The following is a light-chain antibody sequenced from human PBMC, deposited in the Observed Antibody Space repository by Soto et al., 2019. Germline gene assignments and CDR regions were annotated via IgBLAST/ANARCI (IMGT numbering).Light chain of an antibody. CDR3: QKYNSFTWT. V-gene: IGKV3-15*01. CDR1: QTIYSN. J-gene: IGKJ1*01. CDR2: RAS. Sequence: IIMTESPATLSVSLSERATLPFTAGQTIYSNVAWYQQRPGQAPRLLIYRASTRATGVPARFSGSGSGTEFTLTISSLQPDDFATYYCQKYNSFTWTCGQGT.